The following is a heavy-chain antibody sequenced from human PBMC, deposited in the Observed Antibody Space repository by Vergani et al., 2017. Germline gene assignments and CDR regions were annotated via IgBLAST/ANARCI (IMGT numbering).Heavy chain of an antibody. D-gene: IGHD3-3*01. CDR1: GYTFTSSG. V-gene: IGHV1-18*01. CDR2: ISAYNSNT. J-gene: IGHJ3*02. Sequence: QVQLVQSGAEVKKPGASVKVSCKASGYTFTSSGISWVRQAPGQGLEWMGWISAYNSNTNYAQKLQGRVTMTTDTSTSTAYMELRSLRSNDTAVYYCARDRHSTISGVVIIRGDAFDIWGQGTMVTVSS. CDR3: ARDRHSTISGVVIIRGDAFDI.